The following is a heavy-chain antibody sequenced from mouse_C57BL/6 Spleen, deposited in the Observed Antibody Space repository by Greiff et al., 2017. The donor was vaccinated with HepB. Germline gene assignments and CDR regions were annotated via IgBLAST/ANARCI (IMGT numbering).Heavy chain of an antibody. CDR2: IWTGGGT. Sequence: QVQLKESGPGLVAPSQSLSITCTVSGFSLTSYAISWVRQPPGKGLEWLGVIWTGGGTNYNSAIKSRLSISKDNSKSQVFLKMNSLQTDDTARYYCARANALYGSSYGYAMDYWGQGTSVTVSS. CDR3: ARANALYGSSYGYAMDY. D-gene: IGHD1-1*01. V-gene: IGHV2-9-1*01. J-gene: IGHJ4*01. CDR1: GFSLTSYA.